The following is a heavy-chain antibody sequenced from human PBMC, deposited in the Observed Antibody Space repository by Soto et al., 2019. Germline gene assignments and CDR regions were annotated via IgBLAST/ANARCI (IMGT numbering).Heavy chain of an antibody. CDR1: GGSISSYY. Sequence: ETLSLTCTVSGGSISSYYWSWIRQPPGKGLEWIGYIYYSGSTNYNPSLKSRVTISVDTSKNQFSLKLSSVTAADTAVYYCARHDNMGWLVNAFDIWGQGTMVTVSS. J-gene: IGHJ3*02. CDR3: ARHDNMGWLVNAFDI. V-gene: IGHV4-59*08. CDR2: IYYSGST. D-gene: IGHD6-19*01.